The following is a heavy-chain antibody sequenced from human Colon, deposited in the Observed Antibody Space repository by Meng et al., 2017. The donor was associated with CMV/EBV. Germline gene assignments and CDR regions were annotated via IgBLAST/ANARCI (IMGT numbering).Heavy chain of an antibody. CDR2: IDAGDAT. J-gene: IGHJ4*02. CDR3: AGGHFDY. Sequence: GESLKISCAASGSSFSNSWMIWVRQAPGKGLEWVSRIDAGDATFYADSVRGRFSISRDSSKNTLSLQMNSLRAEDTAVYYCAGGHFDYWGQGTLVTVSS. V-gene: IGHV3-66*01. CDR1: GSSFSNSW.